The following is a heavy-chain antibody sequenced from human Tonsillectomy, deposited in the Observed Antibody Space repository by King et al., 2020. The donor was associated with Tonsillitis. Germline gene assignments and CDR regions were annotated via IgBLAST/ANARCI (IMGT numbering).Heavy chain of an antibody. J-gene: IGHJ6*02. D-gene: IGHD2/OR15-2a*01. CDR2: ISAYNGNT. Sequence: QLVQSGAEVKKPGASVKVSCKASDYTFTHYGIIWVRQAPGQGLEWMGWISAYNGNTNYAQKVQGRVTMTTDTSTSTAYMELRSLKSDDTAVYYCARVGARRGVFYFVMDVWGQGTTVTVSS. V-gene: IGHV1-18*01. CDR1: DYTFTHYG. CDR3: ARVGARRGVFYFVMDV.